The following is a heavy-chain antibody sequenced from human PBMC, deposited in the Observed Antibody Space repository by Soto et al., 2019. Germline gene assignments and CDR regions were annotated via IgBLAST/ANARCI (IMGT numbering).Heavy chain of an antibody. Sequence: QVQLVQSGAEVKNPGASVKVSCKTSGYTFTKYGVGWVRQAPGQGLEWMGWISDSSGNANYAEKVQGRITLTTDTSTSTAYIELRSLRSDDTAVYYCAREMAGLGGEYDYWGQGPLVTVSS. V-gene: IGHV1-18*01. D-gene: IGHD3-16*01. CDR3: AREMAGLGGEYDY. CDR2: ISDSSGNA. CDR1: GYTFTKYG. J-gene: IGHJ4*02.